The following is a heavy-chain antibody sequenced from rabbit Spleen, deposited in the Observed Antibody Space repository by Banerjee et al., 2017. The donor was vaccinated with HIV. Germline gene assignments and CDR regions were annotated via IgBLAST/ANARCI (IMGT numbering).Heavy chain of an antibody. CDR3: AKSDAAGSWSLDL. Sequence: QEQVKETGGGLVQPGGSLTLSCKASGFDFRRYYLSWVRQAPGKGLECIACIYGGVIGSTYYATWAKGRFTISKTSSTTVTLQMTSLTAADTATYFCAKSDAAGSWSLDLWGQGTLVTVS. D-gene: IGHD4-2*01. V-gene: IGHV1S45*01. CDR1: GFDFRRYYL. CDR2: IYGGVIGST. J-gene: IGHJ3*01.